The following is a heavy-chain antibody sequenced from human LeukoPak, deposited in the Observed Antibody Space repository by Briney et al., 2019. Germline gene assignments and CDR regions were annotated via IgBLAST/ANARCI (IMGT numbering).Heavy chain of an antibody. CDR2: ITGSGAYT. CDR1: GFTFSTFA. J-gene: IGHJ3*02. Sequence: GGSLRLSCAASGFTFSTFAMSWVRQAPGKGLEWVSAITGSGAYTYYADSVKGRFTIYRDSSKNTLYLQMNSLRAEDTAVYYCARDRDDSSGPDAFDIWGQGTMVTVSS. V-gene: IGHV3-23*01. D-gene: IGHD3-22*01. CDR3: ARDRDDSSGPDAFDI.